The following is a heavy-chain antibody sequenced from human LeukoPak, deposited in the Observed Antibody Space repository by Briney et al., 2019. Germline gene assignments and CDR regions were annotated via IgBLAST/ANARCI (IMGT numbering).Heavy chain of an antibody. V-gene: IGHV4-59*01. CDR3: ATSHHYYGSGSYLIDY. D-gene: IGHD3-10*01. J-gene: IGHJ4*02. CDR2: IYYSGST. CDR1: GGSISSYY. Sequence: SETLSLTCTVSGGSISSYYWSWIRQPAGKGLEWIGYIYYSGSTNHNPSLKSRVTISVDTSKNQFSLKLSSVTAADTAVYYCATSHHYYGSGSYLIDYWGQGTLVTVSS.